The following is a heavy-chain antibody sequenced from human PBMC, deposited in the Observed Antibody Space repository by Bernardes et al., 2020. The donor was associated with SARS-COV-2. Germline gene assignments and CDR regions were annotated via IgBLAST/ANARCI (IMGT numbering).Heavy chain of an antibody. CDR1: GYTFTTYD. D-gene: IGHD3-10*01. Sequence: ASVKVSCKASGYTFTTYDINWVRQATGQGLEWVGWVTPSNGITGYAQKFQGRVTMTRDTSINTAYMELSSLRSEDTAVYYCTRVFRGTSMDVWGQGTLVTVSS. J-gene: IGHJ4*02. V-gene: IGHV1-8*01. CDR2: VTPSNGIT. CDR3: TRVFRGTSMDV.